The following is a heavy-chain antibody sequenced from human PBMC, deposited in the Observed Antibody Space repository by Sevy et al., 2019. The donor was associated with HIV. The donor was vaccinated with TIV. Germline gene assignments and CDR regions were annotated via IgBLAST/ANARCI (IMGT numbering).Heavy chain of an antibody. CDR3: ARQYNWNDDGNWYYFDY. CDR1: GYSISSGYY. D-gene: IGHD1-1*01. Sequence: SETLSFTCAVSGYSISSGYYWGWIRQPPGKGLEWIGSIYHSGSTYYNPSLKSRVTISVDTSKNQFSLKLSSVTAADTAVYYCARQYNWNDDGNWYYFDYWGQGTLVTVSS. J-gene: IGHJ4*02. CDR2: IYHSGST. V-gene: IGHV4-38-2*01.